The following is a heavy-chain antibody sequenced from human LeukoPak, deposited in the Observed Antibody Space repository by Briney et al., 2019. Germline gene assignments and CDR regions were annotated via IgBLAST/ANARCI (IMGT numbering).Heavy chain of an antibody. V-gene: IGHV1-18*01. CDR2: ISAYNGNT. Sequence: GASVKVSCKASGYTFTSYGISWVRQAPGQGLEWMGWISAYNGNTNYAQKLQSRVTMTTDTSTSTAYMELRSLRSDDTAVYYRARDRINPKYPDAFDIWGQGTMVTVSS. J-gene: IGHJ3*02. CDR1: GYTFTSYG. CDR3: ARDRINPKYPDAFDI. D-gene: IGHD2-2*01.